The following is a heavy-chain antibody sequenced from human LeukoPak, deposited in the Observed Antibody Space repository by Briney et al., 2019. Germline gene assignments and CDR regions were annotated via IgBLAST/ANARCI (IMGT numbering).Heavy chain of an antibody. CDR3: ARVPDYYDSTPLPDY. V-gene: IGHV3-53*01. Sequence: PGGSLRLSCAASGFTVSSNYMSWVRQAPGKGLEWVSVIYSGGSTYYADSVKGRFTISRDNSKNTVYLQMNSLRAEDTAVYYCARVPDYYDSTPLPDYWGQGTLVTVSS. J-gene: IGHJ4*02. CDR2: IYSGGST. CDR1: GFTVSSNY. D-gene: IGHD3-22*01.